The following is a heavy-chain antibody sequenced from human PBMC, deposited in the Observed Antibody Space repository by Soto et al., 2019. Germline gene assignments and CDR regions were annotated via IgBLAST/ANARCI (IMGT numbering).Heavy chain of an antibody. CDR1: GGSISGYY. V-gene: IGHV4-59*01. CDR2: IDYHGST. J-gene: IGHJ6*02. D-gene: IGHD5-18*01. CDR3: ARPLYSYGPMDV. Sequence: PSETLSLTCTVSGGSISGYYWSWIRQPPGKRLEWIGYIDYHGSTNYNPSLKSRVTISVDTSKKQFSLNLGSVTAADTAVYYCARPLYSYGPMDVWGQGTTVTVSS.